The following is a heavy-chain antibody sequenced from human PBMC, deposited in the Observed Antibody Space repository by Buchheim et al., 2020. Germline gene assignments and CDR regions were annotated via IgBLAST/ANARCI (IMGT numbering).Heavy chain of an antibody. CDR1: GGSISSYY. CDR3: AGHVSSGWSDFDY. CDR2: IYYSGST. Sequence: QVQLQESGPGLVKPSETLSLTCTVSGGSISSYYWSWIRQPPGKGLEWIGYIYYSGSTNYNPSLKSRVTISVDTSKNQFSLQLSSVTAADTAVYYCAGHVSSGWSDFDYWGQGTL. J-gene: IGHJ4*02. V-gene: IGHV4-59*08. D-gene: IGHD6-19*01.